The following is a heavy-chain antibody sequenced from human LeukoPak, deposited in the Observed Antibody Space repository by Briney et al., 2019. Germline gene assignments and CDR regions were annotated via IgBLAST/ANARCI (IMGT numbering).Heavy chain of an antibody. CDR3: ARGSGYYGSGSYSLMY. CDR2: IYTSGST. CDR1: GGSISSYY. D-gene: IGHD3-10*01. J-gene: IGHJ4*02. Sequence: SETLSLTCTVSGGSISSYYWSWIRQPAGKGLEWIGRIYTSGSTNYNPSLKSRVTISVDTSKNQFSLKLSSVTAADTAVYYCARGSGYYGSGSYSLMYWGQGTLVTVSS. V-gene: IGHV4-4*07.